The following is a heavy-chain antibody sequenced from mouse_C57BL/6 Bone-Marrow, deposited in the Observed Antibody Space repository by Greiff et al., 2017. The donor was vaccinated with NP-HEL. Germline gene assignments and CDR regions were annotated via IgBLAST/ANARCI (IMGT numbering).Heavy chain of an antibody. V-gene: IGHV1-59*01. CDR1: GYTFTSYW. CDR2: IDPSDSYT. Sequence: QVQLQQPGAELVRPGTSVKLSCKASGYTFTSYWMHWVKQRPGQGLEWIGVIDPSDSYTNYNQKFKGKATLTVDTSSSTAYMQLSSLTSEDSAVYYSARELGWLLRGWFAYWGQGTLVTVSA. CDR3: ARELGWLLRGWFAY. D-gene: IGHD2-3*01. J-gene: IGHJ3*01.